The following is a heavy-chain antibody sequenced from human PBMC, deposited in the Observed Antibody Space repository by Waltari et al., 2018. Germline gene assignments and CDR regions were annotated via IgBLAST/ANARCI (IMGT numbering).Heavy chain of an antibody. CDR1: GGSISSYY. J-gene: IGHJ4*02. CDR3: AREDKWFGEPGEFDY. V-gene: IGHV4-59*01. CDR2: IYYSGST. Sequence: QVQLQESGPGLVKPSETLSLTCTVSGGSISSYYWSWIRQPPGKGLEWIGYIYYSGSTNDNPSLKSRVTISVDTSKNQFSLKLSSVTAADTAVYYCAREDKWFGEPGEFDYWGQGTLVTVSS. D-gene: IGHD3-10*01.